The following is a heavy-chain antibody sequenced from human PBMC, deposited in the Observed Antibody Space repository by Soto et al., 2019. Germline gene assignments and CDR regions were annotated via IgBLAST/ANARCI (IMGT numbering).Heavy chain of an antibody. CDR1: GFTFSSYA. D-gene: IGHD6-6*01. V-gene: IGHV3-30-3*01. CDR2: ISYDGSNK. CDR3: ARAAIAARQGNWFDP. Sequence: SLRLSCAASGFTFSSYALHWVRQAPGKGLEWVAVISYDGSNKYYADSVKGRFTISRDNSKNTLYLQMNSLRAEDTAVYYCARAAIAARQGNWFDPWGQGTLVTVSS. J-gene: IGHJ5*02.